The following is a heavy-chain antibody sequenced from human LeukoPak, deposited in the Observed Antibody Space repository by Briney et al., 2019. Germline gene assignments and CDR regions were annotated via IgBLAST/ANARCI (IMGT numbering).Heavy chain of an antibody. V-gene: IGHV3-30*18. CDR2: MSNSGENT. Sequence: GGSLRLSCAASGFTFSSYSMQWVRQTPGKGLEWVGIMSNSGENTFYGEAVKGRFTISRDNSQNTLYLQMNSLRPEDTAVYYCAKGGASVTRYVDYWRQGTLVTVSS. J-gene: IGHJ4*02. CDR3: AKGGASVTRYVDY. D-gene: IGHD4-17*01. CDR1: GFTFSSYS.